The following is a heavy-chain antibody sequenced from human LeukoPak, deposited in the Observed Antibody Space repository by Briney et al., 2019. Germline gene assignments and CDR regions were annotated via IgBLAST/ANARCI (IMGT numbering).Heavy chain of an antibody. J-gene: IGHJ6*04. CDR2: INTDGSST. CDR3: ARVVGV. Sequence: GASLRLSCAASGFTFSSYWMHWVRHDPGEGLVWVSRINTDGSSTSYADSVKGRFTISRDNAKNTLYLQMNSLRAEDTAVYYCARVVGVWGKGTTVTVSS. V-gene: IGHV3-74*01. CDR1: GFTFSSYW.